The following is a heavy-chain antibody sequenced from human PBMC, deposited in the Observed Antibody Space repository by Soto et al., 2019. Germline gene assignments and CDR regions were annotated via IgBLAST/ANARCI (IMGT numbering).Heavy chain of an antibody. CDR3: AADYDFWSGHYNFAY. J-gene: IGHJ4*02. CDR2: MNPNSGNT. CDR1: GYTFTSYD. V-gene: IGHV1-8*01. Sequence: ASVKVSCKASGYTFTSYDINWVRQATGQGLEWMGWMNPNSGNTGYAQKFQGRVTMTRNTSISTAYMELSSLRSEDTAVYYCAADYDFWSGHYNFAYWGQGTLVTVSS. D-gene: IGHD3-3*01.